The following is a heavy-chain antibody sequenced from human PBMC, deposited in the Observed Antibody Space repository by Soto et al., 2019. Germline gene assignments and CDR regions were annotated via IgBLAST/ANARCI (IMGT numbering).Heavy chain of an antibody. Sequence: SETLSLTCAVSSGSISSSNWWSWVRQPPGKGLEWIGEIYHSGSTNYNPSLKSRVTISVDKSKNQFSLKLSSVTAADTAVYYCARTGGDYVWRLPFSHDAFDIWGQGTMVTVSS. CDR3: ARTGGDYVWRLPFSHDAFDI. CDR1: SGSISSSNW. D-gene: IGHD4-17*01. V-gene: IGHV4-4*02. J-gene: IGHJ3*02. CDR2: IYHSGST.